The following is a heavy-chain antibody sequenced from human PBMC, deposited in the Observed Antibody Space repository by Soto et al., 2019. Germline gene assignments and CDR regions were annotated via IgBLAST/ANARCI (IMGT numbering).Heavy chain of an antibody. J-gene: IGHJ4*02. Sequence: EVQVLESGGDLVQPGGSLRLSCAASGFTFSSYAMSWVRQAPGKGLEWVSVISGSGGSSHYADSVKGRFTISRDNSKNTLYLQMNSLRAEDTAVYYCGGSGSYYSGDFWGQGTLVTVSS. CDR2: ISGSGGSS. V-gene: IGHV3-23*01. D-gene: IGHD3-10*01. CDR3: GGSGSYYSGDF. CDR1: GFTFSSYA.